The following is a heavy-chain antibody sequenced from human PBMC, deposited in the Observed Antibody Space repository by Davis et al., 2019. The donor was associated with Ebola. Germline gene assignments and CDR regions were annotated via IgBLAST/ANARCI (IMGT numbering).Heavy chain of an antibody. V-gene: IGHV3-30*03. Sequence: GGSLRLSCAASGFVFSSYVMSWVRRAPGKGLEWVAVISSDGSNKYYVDSVKGRFTISRDNSKNTLYLQMDSLRAEDTAEYYCARGVRGVIIDYGMDVWGKGTTVTVSS. D-gene: IGHD3-10*01. CDR3: ARGVRGVIIDYGMDV. CDR1: GFVFSSYV. CDR2: ISSDGSNK. J-gene: IGHJ6*04.